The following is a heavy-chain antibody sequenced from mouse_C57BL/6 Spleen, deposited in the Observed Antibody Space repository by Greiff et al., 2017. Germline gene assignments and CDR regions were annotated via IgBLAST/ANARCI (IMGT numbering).Heavy chain of an antibody. CDR3: ARKGYYGSKAMDY. V-gene: IGHV1-55*01. CDR2: IYPGSGST. J-gene: IGHJ4*01. CDR1: GYTFTSYW. D-gene: IGHD1-1*01. Sequence: VQLKQPGAELVKPGASVKMSCKASGYTFTSYWITWVKQRPGQGLEWIGDIYPGSGSTNYNEKFKSKATLTVDTSSSTAYMQLSSLTSEDSAVYYCARKGYYGSKAMDYWGQGTSVTVSS.